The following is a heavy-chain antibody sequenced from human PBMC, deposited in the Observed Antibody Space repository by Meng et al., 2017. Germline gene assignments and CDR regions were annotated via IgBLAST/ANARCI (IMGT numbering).Heavy chain of an antibody. D-gene: IGHD3-10*01. CDR1: GGSISSSNW. V-gene: IGHV4-4*02. CDR2: IYHSGST. Sequence: QGQLQESGPGLVKPSGTLSLTCAVSGGSISSSNWWSWVRQPPGKGLEWIGEIYHSGSTNYNPSLKSRVTISVDKSKNQFSLKLSSVTAADTAVYYCARMSVLLWFGELFLNWGQGTLVTVSS. CDR3: ARMSVLLWFGELFLN. J-gene: IGHJ4*02.